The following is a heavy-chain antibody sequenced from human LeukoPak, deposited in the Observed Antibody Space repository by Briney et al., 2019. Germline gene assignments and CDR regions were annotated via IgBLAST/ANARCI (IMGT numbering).Heavy chain of an antibody. CDR2: IYYSGST. D-gene: IGHD1-26*01. V-gene: IGHV4-59*08. CDR3: ARQWNSGSYEPYYYGMDV. J-gene: IGHJ6*02. Sequence: SETLSLTCAVYGGSFSGYYWSWIRQPPGKGLEWIGYIYYSGSTNYNPSLKSRVTISVDTSKNQFSLKLSSVTAADTAVYYCARQWNSGSYEPYYYGMDVWGQGTTVTVSS. CDR1: GGSFSGYY.